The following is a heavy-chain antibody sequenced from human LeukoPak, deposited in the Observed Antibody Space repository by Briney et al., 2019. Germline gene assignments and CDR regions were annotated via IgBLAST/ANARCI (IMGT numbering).Heavy chain of an antibody. J-gene: IGHJ4*02. Sequence: PGGSLRLSCAASGFTFRNYGMHWVRRTPGKGLEWVAFIRSDGSDKYYADSVKGRFTISRDNAKNSLYLQMNSLRVEDTGLYYCARLESSGWYRFDCWGQGTLVTVSS. CDR3: ARLESSGWYRFDC. V-gene: IGHV3-30*02. CDR1: GFTFRNYG. D-gene: IGHD6-19*01. CDR2: IRSDGSDK.